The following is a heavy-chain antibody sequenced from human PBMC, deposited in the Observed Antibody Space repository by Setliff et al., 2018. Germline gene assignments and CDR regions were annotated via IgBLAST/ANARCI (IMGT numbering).Heavy chain of an antibody. CDR1: GGSISSGGYY. J-gene: IGHJ3*02. D-gene: IGHD1-26*01. Sequence: SETLSLTCTVSGGSISSGGYYWSWIRQHPGKGLEWIGYIYYSGSTYYNPSLKSRVTISVDASKNQFSLKLSSVTAADTAVYYCARDRRIVGARHAFDIWGQGTMVTVSS. CDR3: ARDRRIVGARHAFDI. V-gene: IGHV4-31*03. CDR2: IYYSGST.